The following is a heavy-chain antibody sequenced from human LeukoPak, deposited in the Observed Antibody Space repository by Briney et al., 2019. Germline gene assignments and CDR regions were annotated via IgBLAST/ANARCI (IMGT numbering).Heavy chain of an antibody. CDR1: GFTVSSNY. J-gene: IGHJ4*02. CDR2: IYSGGIT. D-gene: IGHD4-23*01. Sequence: PGGSLRLSCAASGFTVSSNYMTWVRQAPGEGLEWVSVIYSGGITYYADSVKGRFTISRDNSKNTLYLQMNSLRAEDTAVYYCASSDFGGSGRTLDYWGQGTLVTVSS. CDR3: ASSDFGGSGRTLDY. V-gene: IGHV3-66*01.